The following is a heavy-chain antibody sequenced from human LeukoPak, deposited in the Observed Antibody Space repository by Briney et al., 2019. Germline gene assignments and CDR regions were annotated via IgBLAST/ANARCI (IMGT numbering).Heavy chain of an antibody. CDR3: ARLRGSTGEFDY. J-gene: IGHJ4*02. CDR1: VGTFSSYA. V-gene: IGHV1-69*01. D-gene: IGHD1-14*01. Sequence: GSSVKVSCKASVGTFSSYAISWVRQAPGQGLEWMGGIIPIFGTANYAQKFQGRVTITADESTSTAYMELSSLRSEDTAVYYRARLRGSTGEFDYWGQGTLVTVSS. CDR2: IIPIFGTA.